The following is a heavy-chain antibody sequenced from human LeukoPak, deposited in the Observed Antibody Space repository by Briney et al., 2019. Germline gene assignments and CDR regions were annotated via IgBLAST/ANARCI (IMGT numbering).Heavy chain of an antibody. CDR3: TSRGNGIYYMDV. J-gene: IGHJ6*03. V-gene: IGHV3-73*01. D-gene: IGHD3-10*01. Sequence: GGSLRLSCAASGFTFSGSAMHWVREASGKGGEWVGRIRSKANSYATAYAASVKGRFTISRDDSKTTAYLQMNSLKTEDTAVYYCTSRGNGIYYMDVWGKGTTVTVSS. CDR2: IRSKANSYAT. CDR1: GFTFSGSA.